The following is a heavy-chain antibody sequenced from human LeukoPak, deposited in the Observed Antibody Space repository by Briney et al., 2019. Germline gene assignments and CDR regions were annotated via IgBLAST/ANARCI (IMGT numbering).Heavy chain of an antibody. CDR2: ISYDGSNK. J-gene: IGHJ4*02. CDR3: ARDRKDIVVVPAAIQGYYFDY. D-gene: IGHD2-2*02. CDR1: GFTFSSYA. Sequence: GGSLRLSCAASGFTFSSYAMHWVRQAPGKGLERVAVISYDGSNKYYADSVKGRFTISRDNSKNTLYLQMNSLRAEDTAVYYCARDRKDIVVVPAAIQGYYFDYWGQGTLVTVSS. V-gene: IGHV3-30-3*01.